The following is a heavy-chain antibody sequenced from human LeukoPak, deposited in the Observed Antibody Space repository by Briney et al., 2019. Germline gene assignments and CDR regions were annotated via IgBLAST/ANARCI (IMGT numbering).Heavy chain of an antibody. CDR1: GFTFDDYI. CDR2: VSWDGDTT. V-gene: IGHV3-43*01. D-gene: IGHD3-16*01. J-gene: IGHJ4*02. CDR3: AKDIGSRGSYDALDY. Sequence: PGGSLRLSCAASGFTFDDYIMHWVRQAPGKGLEWVSLVSWDGDTTYYADSVKGRFTISRDNAKNSLYLKMNSLRAEDTALYYCAKDIGSRGSYDALDYWGQGTLVTVSS.